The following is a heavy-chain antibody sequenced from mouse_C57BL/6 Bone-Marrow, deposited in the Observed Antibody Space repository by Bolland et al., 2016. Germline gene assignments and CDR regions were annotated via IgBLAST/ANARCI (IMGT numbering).Heavy chain of an antibody. CDR3: ARKVIAVYDCDAMDY. D-gene: IGHD2-4*01. J-gene: IGHJ4*01. V-gene: IGHV5-9*01. Sequence: GNTYYPDSVKGRFTISRDNAKNTLYLQMSSLRSENTALYYCARKVIAVYDCDAMDYWGQGT. CDR2: GNT.